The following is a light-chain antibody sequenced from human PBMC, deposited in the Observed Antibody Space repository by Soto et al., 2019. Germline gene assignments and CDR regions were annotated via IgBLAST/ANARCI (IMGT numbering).Light chain of an antibody. J-gene: IGKJ2*01. V-gene: IGKV3-11*01. CDR3: QQYGSSPRT. Sequence: EIVLTQSPATLSLSPGERATLSCRASQSVSSYLAWYQQKPGQAPRLLIYDASSRATGIPARFSGSGSGTDFTLTISSLEPEDFAVYYCQQYGSSPRTFGRGTKLEI. CDR2: DAS. CDR1: QSVSSY.